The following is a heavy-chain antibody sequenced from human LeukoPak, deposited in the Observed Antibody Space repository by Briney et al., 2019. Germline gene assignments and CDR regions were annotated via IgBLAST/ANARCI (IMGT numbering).Heavy chain of an antibody. CDR3: PREVGYNSHYFDY. Sequence: GGSLSLSCAVSGFTFYNYAVRWARQATGEGREWLSTFSNTGGSTYYGDSVKGRFTISRDNSKNTLYLKMNSLRAEDTAVYYCPREVGYNSHYFDYWGHGTLCPVSS. J-gene: IGHJ4*01. D-gene: IGHD5-24*01. V-gene: IGHV3-23*01. CDR1: GFTFYNYA. CDR2: FSNTGGST.